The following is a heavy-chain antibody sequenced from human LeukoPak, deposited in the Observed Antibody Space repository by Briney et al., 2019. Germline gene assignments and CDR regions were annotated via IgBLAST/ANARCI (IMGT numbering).Heavy chain of an antibody. CDR2: VFHTGST. V-gene: IGHV4-59*12. CDR3: ARGHFPDSSGYYYYDY. D-gene: IGHD3-22*01. CDR1: GGSIDTYY. J-gene: IGHJ4*02. Sequence: SETLSLTCTVSGGSIDTYYWNWIRQPPGKGLEWIGYVFHTGSTNYNPSLKSRVTISVDTSKNQFSLKLSSVTAADTAVYYCARGHFPDSSGYYYYDYWGQGTLVTVSS.